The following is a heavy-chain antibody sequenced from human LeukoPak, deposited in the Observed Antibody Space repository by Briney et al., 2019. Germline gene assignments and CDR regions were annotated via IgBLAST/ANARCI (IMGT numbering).Heavy chain of an antibody. CDR3: ARDPIAAAGVFDY. CDR1: GFTFSSYW. V-gene: IGHV3-7*01. Sequence: GGSLRLSCAASGFTFSSYWMSWVRQVPGKGLEWVANIKQDGSEKYYVDSVKGRFTISRDNAKNSLYLQMNSLRAEDTAVYYCARDPIAAAGVFDYWGQGTLVTVSS. D-gene: IGHD6-13*01. J-gene: IGHJ4*02. CDR2: IKQDGSEK.